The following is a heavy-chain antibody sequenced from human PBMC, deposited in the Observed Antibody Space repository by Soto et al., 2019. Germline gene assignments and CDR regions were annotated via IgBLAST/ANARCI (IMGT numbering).Heavy chain of an antibody. CDR3: GKGRSSQIGVFY. CDR2: ISPESGAT. J-gene: IGHJ4*01. CDR1: GYTFTGHY. V-gene: IGHV1-2*02. Sequence: GASVKVSCKASGYTFTGHYIHWVRQAPEQGPEWMGAISPESGATRYAQKFQGRVTMTRDMSITTAYMEVNKLRPADPAAYSCGKGRSSQIGVFYWGQGTTVTVSS. D-gene: IGHD2-15*01.